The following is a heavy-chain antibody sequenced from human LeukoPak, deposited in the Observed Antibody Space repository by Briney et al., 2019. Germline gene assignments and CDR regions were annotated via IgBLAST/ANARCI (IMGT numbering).Heavy chain of an antibody. CDR3: ARDSGVARTLDY. Sequence: PSEALSLTCTVSGGSISSYYWTWIRQPPGKGLEWIGCIYYSGGTNYNSSLKRRVTISVDTPKNQFSLKLSSVTAADTAVYYCARDSGVARTLDYWGQGILVTVSS. D-gene: IGHD2-15*01. CDR2: IYYSGGT. J-gene: IGHJ4*02. V-gene: IGHV4-59*01. CDR1: GGSISSYY.